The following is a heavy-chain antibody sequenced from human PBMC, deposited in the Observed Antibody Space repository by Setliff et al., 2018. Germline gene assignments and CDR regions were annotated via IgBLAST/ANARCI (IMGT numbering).Heavy chain of an antibody. V-gene: IGHV4-38-2*01. CDR2: VYRSGNI. J-gene: IGHJ4*02. CDR1: GFSISSGYY. CDR3: ARRGSGSYYDGADFLSFDF. Sequence: SETLSLTCGVSGFSISSGYYWGWIRQPPGKGLEWIGDVYRSGNIRFNPSLQSRLTLSVDMSANQFSLTLKSVTAADTAVYFCARRGSGSYYDGADFLSFDFWGQGAPVTVSS. D-gene: IGHD3-22*01.